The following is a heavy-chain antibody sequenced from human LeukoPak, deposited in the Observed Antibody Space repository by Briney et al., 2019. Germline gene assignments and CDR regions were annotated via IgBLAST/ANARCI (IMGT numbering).Heavy chain of an antibody. CDR3: ARGRYYGSGSYYNLRYAYYLDY. D-gene: IGHD3-10*01. Sequence: RSSETLSLTCTVSGGSISSSSYYWGWIRQPPGKGLEWIGSIYYSGSTYYNPSLKSRVTISVDTSKNQFSLKLSSVTAADTAVYYCARGRYYGSGSYYNLRYAYYLDYWGQGTLVTVSS. CDR1: GGSISSSSYY. J-gene: IGHJ4*02. V-gene: IGHV4-39*01. CDR2: IYYSGST.